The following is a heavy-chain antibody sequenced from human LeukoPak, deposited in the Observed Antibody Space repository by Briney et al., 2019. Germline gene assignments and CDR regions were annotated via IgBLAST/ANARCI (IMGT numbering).Heavy chain of an antibody. J-gene: IGHJ4*02. CDR3: AREGYYGSGNLDY. CDR1: GGPIRSYY. V-gene: IGHV4-59*01. CDR2: IYDSGST. D-gene: IGHD3-10*01. Sequence: SDTLSLTCTLSGGPIRSYYWSWIRQPPGKGLEWIGHIYDSGSTNYTPSLKSRVTMSLDTSKSQFSLKLSSVTAADTAVYYCAREGYYGSGNLDYWGQGTLVTVPT.